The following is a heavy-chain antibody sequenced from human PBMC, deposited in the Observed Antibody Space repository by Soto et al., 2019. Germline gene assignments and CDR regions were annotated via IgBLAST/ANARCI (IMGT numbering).Heavy chain of an antibody. Sequence: VASVKVSSKDSGGTLSCYAMWWVRQAPGQRLEWMGGIILIFDKTEYSRRLQGRVTITEDTSASTADMELSGLTSEDTAVYYGAKSNVGWALDFLGQGTLVTVSS. CDR2: IILIFDKT. J-gene: IGHJ4*02. V-gene: IGHV1-69*06. CDR3: AKSNVGWALDF. D-gene: IGHD2-8*01. CDR1: GGTLSCYA.